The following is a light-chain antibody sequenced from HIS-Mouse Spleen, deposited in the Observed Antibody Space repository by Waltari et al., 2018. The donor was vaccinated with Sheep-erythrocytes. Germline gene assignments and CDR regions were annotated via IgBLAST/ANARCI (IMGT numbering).Light chain of an antibody. Sequence: QSALTQPASVSGSPGQSITISCTGPSSDGGGHNSVSWYQQHPGKAPKLMLYEVSNRPSGVSNRFSGSKSGNTASLTISGLQAEDEADYYCSSYTSSSTQVFGGGTKLTVL. CDR3: SSYTSSSTQV. CDR1: SSDGGGHNS. J-gene: IGLJ2*01. CDR2: EVS. V-gene: IGLV2-14*01.